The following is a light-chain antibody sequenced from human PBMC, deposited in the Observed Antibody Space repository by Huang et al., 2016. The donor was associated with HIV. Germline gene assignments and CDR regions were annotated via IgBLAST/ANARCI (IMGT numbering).Light chain of an antibody. J-gene: IGKJ1*01. V-gene: IGKV2-28*01. CDR1: QSLLYSNGYTY. Sequence: DIVMTQSPLSLSVTLGEPASISCKSNQSLLYSNGYTYLDWYLQKPGQSPQLLIFLGSDRASGVPDRCSGSGTGVDFTLTISRLEAEDVGVYCCMQGLQTPPTFGQGTKVEI. CDR2: LGS. CDR3: MQGLQTPPT.